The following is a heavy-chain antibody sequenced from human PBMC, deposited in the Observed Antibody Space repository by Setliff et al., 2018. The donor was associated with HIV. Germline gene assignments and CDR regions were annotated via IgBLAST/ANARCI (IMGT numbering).Heavy chain of an antibody. Sequence: GGSLRLSCAISGFTFSSYTMHWVRQAPGKGLEWVSSISSSYNSIYYTDSVKGRFTISSDNAKNSLYLQMNSLRLEDTAVYYCARDLDYGDDWGQGTLVTVSS. CDR1: GFTFSSYT. J-gene: IGHJ4*02. CDR2: ISSSYNSI. V-gene: IGHV3-21*01. CDR3: ARDLDYGDD. D-gene: IGHD3-16*01.